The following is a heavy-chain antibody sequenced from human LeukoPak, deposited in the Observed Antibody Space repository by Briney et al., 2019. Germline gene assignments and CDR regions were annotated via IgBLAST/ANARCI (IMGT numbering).Heavy chain of an antibody. CDR1: GYSFTNFW. D-gene: IGHD2-21*02. Sequence: GESLKISCKASGYSFTNFWIGWVRQMPGKGLEWMGIIFPADSDTTYSPSFEGQVTISAGNSISTAYLQWSSLKASDTATYYCARLNGDCPRFYYYMDVWGKGTTVTVSS. J-gene: IGHJ6*03. CDR3: ARLNGDCPRFYYYMDV. V-gene: IGHV5-51*01. CDR2: IFPADSDT.